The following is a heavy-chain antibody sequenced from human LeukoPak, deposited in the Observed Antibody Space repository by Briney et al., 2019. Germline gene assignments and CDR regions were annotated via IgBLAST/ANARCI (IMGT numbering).Heavy chain of an antibody. Sequence: NPSETLSLTCTVSGGSISSYYWSWIRQPPGKGLEWIGYIYYSGSTNYNPSLKSRVTISVDTSKNQFSLKVSSVTAADTAVHYCARSPHYYGSEFDYWGQGTLVTVSS. CDR1: GGSISSYY. J-gene: IGHJ4*02. CDR2: IYYSGST. CDR3: ARSPHYYGSEFDY. D-gene: IGHD3-10*01. V-gene: IGHV4-59*01.